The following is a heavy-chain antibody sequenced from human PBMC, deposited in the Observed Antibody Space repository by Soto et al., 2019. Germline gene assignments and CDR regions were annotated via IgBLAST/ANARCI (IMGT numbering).Heavy chain of an antibody. D-gene: IGHD1-26*01. J-gene: IGHJ4*02. CDR2: INHSGST. CDR1: GGSFSGYC. V-gene: IGHV4-34*01. Sequence: SETLSLTCAVYGGSFSGYCWSWIRQPPGKGLEWIGEINHSGSTNYNPSLKSRVTISVDTSKNQFSLKLSSVTAADTAVYYCARVRRYGGPTGDYWGQGTLVTVSS. CDR3: ARVRRYGGPTGDY.